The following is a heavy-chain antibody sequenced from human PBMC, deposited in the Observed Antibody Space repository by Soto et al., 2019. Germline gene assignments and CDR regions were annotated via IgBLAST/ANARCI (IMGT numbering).Heavy chain of an antibody. D-gene: IGHD3-3*01. V-gene: IGHV3-64*01. CDR3: ARDLYDFWSGYNY. CDR2: ISSNGCST. Sequence: EVQLVESGGGLVQPGGSLRLSCAASGFTFSSYAMHWVRQAPGKGLEYVSAISSNGCSTYYANSVKGRFTISRDNSKNTLYLQMGSLRAEDMAVYYCARDLYDFWSGYNYWGQGTLVTVSS. CDR1: GFTFSSYA. J-gene: IGHJ4*02.